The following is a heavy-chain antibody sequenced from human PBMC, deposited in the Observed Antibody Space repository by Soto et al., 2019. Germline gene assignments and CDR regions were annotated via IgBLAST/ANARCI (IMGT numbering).Heavy chain of an antibody. V-gene: IGHV3-23*01. CDR2: ISGSGGST. CDR1: GFTFSSYA. D-gene: IGHD5-12*01. Sequence: GGSLRLSCAASGFTFSSYAMSWVRQAPGKGLEWVSAISGSGGSTYYADSVKGRFTISGDNSKNTLFLQMNSLRAEDTAVYYCAKGLWLRDVFYYYYGMDVWGQGTTVTVSS. CDR3: AKGLWLRDVFYYYYGMDV. J-gene: IGHJ6*02.